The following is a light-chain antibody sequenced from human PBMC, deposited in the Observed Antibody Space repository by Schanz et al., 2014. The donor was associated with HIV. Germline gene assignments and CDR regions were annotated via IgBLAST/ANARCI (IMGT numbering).Light chain of an antibody. V-gene: IGLV2-14*02. CDR2: DVT. CDR1: RSDVGSYNL. Sequence: QSALTQPASVSGSPGQSITISCTGTRSDVGSYNLVSWYQQHPGTAPKLLIYDVTYRPSGVSNAFSGTKSGNTASLTISGLQAADEAVYYCSSYTSSTTVVFGGGTKLTVL. CDR3: SSYTSSTTVV. J-gene: IGLJ2*01.